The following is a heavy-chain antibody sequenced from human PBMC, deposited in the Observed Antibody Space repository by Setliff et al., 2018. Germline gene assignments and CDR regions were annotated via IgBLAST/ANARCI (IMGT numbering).Heavy chain of an antibody. V-gene: IGHV4-34*01. J-gene: IGHJ4*02. D-gene: IGHD2-8*02. CDR1: GGSFSGYF. CDR2: INDRGST. CDR3: ARLSPYNTGPPFDY. Sequence: SETLSLTCAVYGGSFSGYFWSWIRQSPGRGLEWIGEINDRGSTHYNPSLKSRVTISLDTSKNHFSLNLRSVTAADTAVYYCARLSPYNTGPPFDYWGQGTLVTVSS.